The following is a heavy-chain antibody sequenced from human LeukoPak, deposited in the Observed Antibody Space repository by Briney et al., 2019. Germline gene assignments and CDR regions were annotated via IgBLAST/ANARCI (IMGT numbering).Heavy chain of an antibody. V-gene: IGHV3-21*01. CDR1: GFTFSSYS. CDR3: ARVALRAPLDY. Sequence: GGSLKLSCAASGFTFSSYSMNWVRQAPGKGLEWVSSISSSSSYIYYADSVKGRFTISRDNAKNSLYLQMNSLRAEDTAVYYCARVALRAPLDYWGQGTLVTVSS. D-gene: IGHD5-12*01. J-gene: IGHJ4*02. CDR2: ISSSSSYI.